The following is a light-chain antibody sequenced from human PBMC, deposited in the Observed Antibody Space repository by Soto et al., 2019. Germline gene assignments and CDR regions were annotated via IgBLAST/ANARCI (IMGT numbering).Light chain of an antibody. CDR3: QQANSFPIT. Sequence: DIQMTQSPSSVSASVGDRVTITCRASQDISSWLGWYQHKPGNAPKLLIYAASNLQSGVPSRFTGSGSGTEFNLTISSLQPEDFAIYFCQQANSFPITFGQGTRLEIK. J-gene: IGKJ5*01. V-gene: IGKV1-12*01. CDR2: AAS. CDR1: QDISSW.